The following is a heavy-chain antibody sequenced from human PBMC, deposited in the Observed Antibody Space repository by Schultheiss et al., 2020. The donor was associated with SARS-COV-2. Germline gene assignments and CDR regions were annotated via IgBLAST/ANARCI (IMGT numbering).Heavy chain of an antibody. J-gene: IGHJ6*02. D-gene: IGHD3-22*01. V-gene: IGHV4-59*01. CDR1: GGSFSGYY. CDR2: IYYSGST. Sequence: SETLSLTCAVYGGSFSGYYWSWIRQPPGKGLEWIGYIYYSGSTNYNPSLKSRVTISVDTSKNQFSLKLSSVTAADTAVYYCARAKYYYDSSGYYYYYGMDVWGQGTTVTVSS. CDR3: ARAKYYYDSSGYYYYYGMDV.